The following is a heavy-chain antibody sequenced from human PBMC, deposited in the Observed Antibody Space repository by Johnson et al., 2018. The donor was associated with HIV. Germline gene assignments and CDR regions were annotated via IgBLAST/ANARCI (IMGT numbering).Heavy chain of an antibody. CDR3: AKVAVATAAGGVALDI. Sequence: VQLVESGGGLVQPGGSLRLSCAVSGFSFSNYWMHWVRQAPGRGLDWVSGISWNSGSIGYSDSVKGRFTISRDNSKNTLYLQMNSLRAEDTAVYYCAKVAVATAAGGVALDIWGPGTMVTVSS. D-gene: IGHD6-13*01. CDR2: ISWNSGSI. J-gene: IGHJ3*02. CDR1: GFSFSNYW. V-gene: IGHV3-74*01.